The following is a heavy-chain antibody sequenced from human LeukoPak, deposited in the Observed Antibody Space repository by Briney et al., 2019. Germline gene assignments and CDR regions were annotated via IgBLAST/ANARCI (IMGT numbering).Heavy chain of an antibody. CDR1: GFTFTSYA. Sequence: RRSLRLSCATSGFTFTSYAMHCVRQTPGKGLEWGAVISYDGSNKYYADSVKGRFTISRDNSKNTLYLQMNSLRAEDTAVYYCAGLYTAMAGGYFDYWGQGTLVTVSS. CDR2: ISYDGSNK. D-gene: IGHD5-18*01. J-gene: IGHJ4*02. V-gene: IGHV3-30*04. CDR3: AGLYTAMAGGYFDY.